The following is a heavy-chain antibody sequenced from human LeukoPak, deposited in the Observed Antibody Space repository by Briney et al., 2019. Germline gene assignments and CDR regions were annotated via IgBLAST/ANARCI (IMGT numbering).Heavy chain of an antibody. Sequence: GRSLRLSCVASGFTFSNAWMSAGRQAPGKGLEWVGRIKRQTDGGTTDYAAPVKGRFTISRDDSKNTLYQEMNSLKTEDTAVDLFASEGYRWLYFFPYGTDVWGQGTTVTVSS. CDR2: IKRQTDGGTT. V-gene: IGHV3-15*01. CDR3: ASEGYRWLYFFPYGTDV. CDR1: GFTFSNAW. J-gene: IGHJ6*02. D-gene: IGHD2-2*02.